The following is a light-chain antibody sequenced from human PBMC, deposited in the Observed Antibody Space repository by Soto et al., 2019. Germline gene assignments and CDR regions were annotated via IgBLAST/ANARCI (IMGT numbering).Light chain of an antibody. Sequence: EIVLTPSPGTLSLSPGERATLSCRASQSVSSSYLAWYQQKPGQAPRLLIYDASNRATGIPARFSGSGSGTDFTLTISSLQPDDFATYYCQQLDTYPITCGQGTDWRL. CDR2: DAS. CDR3: QQLDTYPIT. CDR1: QSVSSSY. J-gene: IGKJ5*01. V-gene: IGKV3-20*01.